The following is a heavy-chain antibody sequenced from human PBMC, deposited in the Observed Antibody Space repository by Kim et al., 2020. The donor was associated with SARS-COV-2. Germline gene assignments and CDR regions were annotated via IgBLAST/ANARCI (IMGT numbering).Heavy chain of an antibody. CDR3: ARDQGSSWYYYYYGMDV. J-gene: IGHJ6*02. CDR1: GDSVSSNSAA. Sequence: SQTLSLTCAISGDSVSSNSAAWNWIRQSPSRGLEWLGRTYYRSKWYNDYAVSVKSRITINPDTSKTQFSLQLNSVTPEDTAVYYCARDQGSSWYYYYYGMDVWGQGTTVTVSS. CDR2: TYYRSKWYN. V-gene: IGHV6-1*01. D-gene: IGHD6-13*01.